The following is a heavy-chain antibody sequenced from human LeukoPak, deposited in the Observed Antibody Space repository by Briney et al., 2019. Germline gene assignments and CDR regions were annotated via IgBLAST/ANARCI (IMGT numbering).Heavy chain of an antibody. CDR2: ISDSGGST. Sequence: PGGSLRLSCAASEFTFSSYAMSWVRQAPGKGLEWVSAISDSGGSTYYADSVKGRFTISRDNSKNTVYLQMNSLRAEDTAVYYCAKDRRASSSSSCYYRFDYWGQGTLVTVSS. V-gene: IGHV3-23*01. D-gene: IGHD2-2*01. J-gene: IGHJ4*02. CDR3: AKDRRASSSSSCYYRFDY. CDR1: EFTFSSYA.